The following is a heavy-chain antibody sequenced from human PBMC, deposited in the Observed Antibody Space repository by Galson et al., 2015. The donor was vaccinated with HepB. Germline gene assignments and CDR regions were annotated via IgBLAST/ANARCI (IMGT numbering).Heavy chain of an antibody. Sequence: SLRLSCAASGFTFSNYSMNWVRQAPGKGLEWVSSISSTSGHIYYADSVKGRFTISRDNAKNSLYLQMSSLRVEDTAVYYCAREDSYRGNPWGDHWGQGTLVTVSS. CDR2: ISSTSGHI. CDR1: GFTFSNYS. J-gene: IGHJ4*02. D-gene: IGHD4-23*01. CDR3: AREDSYRGNPWGDH. V-gene: IGHV3-21*01.